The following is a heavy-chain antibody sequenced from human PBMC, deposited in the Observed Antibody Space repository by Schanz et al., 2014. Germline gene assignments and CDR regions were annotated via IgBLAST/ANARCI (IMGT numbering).Heavy chain of an antibody. Sequence: QVQLVQSGAEVKEPGASVKLSCKSSGYTFTDYYMQWVRQAPGQGLEWLGTIFLNDGGTQSAEKFQGRIIMTRDTSTSTVYLDLSSLRSEDTAVYYCARGTRVRTTDFWSGLYYFDYWGQGTLVTVSS. D-gene: IGHD3-3*01. CDR2: IFLNDGGT. CDR3: ARGTRVRTTDFWSGLYYFDY. J-gene: IGHJ4*02. CDR1: GYTFTDYY. V-gene: IGHV1-46*01.